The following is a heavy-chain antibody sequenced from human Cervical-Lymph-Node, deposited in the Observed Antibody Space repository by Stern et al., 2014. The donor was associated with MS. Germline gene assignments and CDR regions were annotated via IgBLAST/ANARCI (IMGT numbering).Heavy chain of an antibody. D-gene: IGHD3-22*01. V-gene: IGHV4-59*01. Sequence: QVQLQESGPGLVKPSETLSLTCTVSGGSISNKYWSWIRQPPGKGLEWIGYLSYRGSTNYNPSLKSRVSISVDTSKNQFSLKLSSVIAADTAVYYCAFYDNSGFDPWGQGTLVTVSS. CDR2: LSYRGST. CDR3: AFYDNSGFDP. CDR1: GGSISNKY. J-gene: IGHJ5*02.